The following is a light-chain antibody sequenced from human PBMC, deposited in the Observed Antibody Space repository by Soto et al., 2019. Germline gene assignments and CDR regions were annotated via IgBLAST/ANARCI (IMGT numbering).Light chain of an antibody. V-gene: IGKV3-15*01. CDR3: HQYNNWTTMA. J-gene: IGKJ1*01. CDR2: GAS. CDR1: QSVSSN. Sequence: EIVMTQSPATLSVSPGERATLSCRASQSVSSNLAWYQKKPGQAPRLLIYGASTRATGIPARFSGCGSGREFIIPISGLQSEAFALYYTHQYNNWTTMAFRHGTKVEIK.